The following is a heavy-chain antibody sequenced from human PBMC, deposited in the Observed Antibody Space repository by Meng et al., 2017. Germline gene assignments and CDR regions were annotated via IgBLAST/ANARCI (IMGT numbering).Heavy chain of an antibody. CDR3: VRDEDISAAGKLFGDY. V-gene: IGHV1-2*06. CDR1: GYTFTAYY. Sequence: SGAEVKKPGASVKVSCTPSGYTFTAYYIHWVRQAPGQGLDWMGRIDPNSGVTEYAQKFQGRVTVTGDTSISTAYMELSRLRSDDTAIYYCVRDEDISAAGKLFGDYWGQGTLVTVSS. D-gene: IGHD6-13*01. J-gene: IGHJ4*02. CDR2: IDPNSGVT.